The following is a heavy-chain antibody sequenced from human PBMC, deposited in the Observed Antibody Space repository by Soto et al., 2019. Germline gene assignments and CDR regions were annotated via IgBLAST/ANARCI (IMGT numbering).Heavy chain of an antibody. CDR2: AFYTGFT. D-gene: IGHD1-20*01. J-gene: IGHJ4*02. CDR1: GGSISGSYYY. V-gene: IGHV4-39*01. CDR3: ASSQKGYNWNYFDH. Sequence: QLQLQESGPGLVKPSETLSLTCAVSGGSISGSYYYWGWLRQSPGRGPEWIGSAFYTGFTSYNPSLESRVSVSVDTSKNQFSLKVSAVTAADTAVYYCASSQKGYNWNYFDHWGQGALVTVAS.